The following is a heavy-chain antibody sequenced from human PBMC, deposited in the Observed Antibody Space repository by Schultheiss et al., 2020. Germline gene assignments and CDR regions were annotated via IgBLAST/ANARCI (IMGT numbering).Heavy chain of an antibody. CDR1: GGSISSGSYY. V-gene: IGHV4-61*02. J-gene: IGHJ6*02. Sequence: SETLSLTCTVSGGSISSGSYYWSWIRQPAGKGLEWIGRIYTSGSTNYNPSLKSRVTISVDKSKNQFSLKLSSVTAADTAVYYCVVVADVWGQGTTVTVSS. CDR2: IYTSGST. D-gene: IGHD2-15*01. CDR3: VVVADV.